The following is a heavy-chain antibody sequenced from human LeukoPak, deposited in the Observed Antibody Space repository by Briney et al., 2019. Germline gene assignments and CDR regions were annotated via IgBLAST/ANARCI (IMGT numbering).Heavy chain of an antibody. V-gene: IGHV3-21*04. CDR3: ATLYGDYNWYFDL. CDR1: GFTFSSYS. Sequence: GGSLRLSCAASGFTFSSYSMNWVRQAPGKGLEWVSSISSSSSYIYYADSVKGRFTISRDNSKNTLYLQMNSLRAEDTAVYYCATLYGDYNWYFDLWGRGTLVTVSS. J-gene: IGHJ2*01. CDR2: ISSSSSYI. D-gene: IGHD4-17*01.